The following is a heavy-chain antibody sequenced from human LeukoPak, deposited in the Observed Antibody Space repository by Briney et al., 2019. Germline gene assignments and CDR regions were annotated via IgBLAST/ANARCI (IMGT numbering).Heavy chain of an antibody. CDR2: ISAYNGNT. D-gene: IGHD3-10*01. Sequence: WASVKVSCKASGGTFSSYAISWVRQAPGQGLEWMGWISAYNGNTNYAQKLQGRVTMTTDTSTSTAYMELRSLRSDDTAVYYCARAGGAFYGSGSWSVWGQGTTVTVSS. CDR3: ARAGGAFYGSGSWSV. V-gene: IGHV1-18*01. CDR1: GGTFSSYA. J-gene: IGHJ6*02.